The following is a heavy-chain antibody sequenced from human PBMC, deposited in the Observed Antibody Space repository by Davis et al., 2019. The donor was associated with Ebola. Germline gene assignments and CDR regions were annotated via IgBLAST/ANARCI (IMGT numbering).Heavy chain of an antibody. CDR2: IRYDGSNK. CDR3: AKDRAYSSGWTLDY. CDR1: GFTFSSYG. J-gene: IGHJ4*02. D-gene: IGHD6-19*01. Sequence: GGSLRFSCAASGFTFSSYGMHWVRQAPGKGLEWVAFIRYDGSNKYYADSVKGRFTISRDNSKNTLYLQMNSLRAEDTAVYYCAKDRAYSSGWTLDYWGQGTLVTVSS. V-gene: IGHV3-30*02.